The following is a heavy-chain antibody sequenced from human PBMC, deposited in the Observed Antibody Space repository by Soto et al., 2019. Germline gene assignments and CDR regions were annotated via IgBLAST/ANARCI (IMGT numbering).Heavy chain of an antibody. CDR3: AQAGGKRVGADSGMDV. CDR1: GFTFSSYA. V-gene: IGHV3-23*01. CDR2: ISGSGGST. D-gene: IGHD1-26*01. Sequence: GGSLRLSCAASGFTFSSYAVSWVRQAPGKGLEWVSAISGSGGSTYYADSVKGRFTISRDNSKNTLYLQMNSLRAEDTAVYYCAQAGGKRVGADSGMDVWGQVTTVTVSS. J-gene: IGHJ6*02.